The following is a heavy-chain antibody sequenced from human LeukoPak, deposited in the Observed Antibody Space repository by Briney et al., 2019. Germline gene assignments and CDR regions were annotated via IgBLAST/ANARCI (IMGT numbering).Heavy chain of an antibody. Sequence: PGGSLRLSCAASGFTFSSYAMSWVRQAPGKGLEWVSAISGSGGSTYYADSVKGRFTISRDNSKNTLYLQMNSLRAEDTAVYYCAKSGPSAYCSSTSCPNFDYWGQGTLVTVSS. CDR2: ISGSGGST. J-gene: IGHJ4*02. CDR1: GFTFSSYA. V-gene: IGHV3-23*01. D-gene: IGHD2-2*01. CDR3: AKSGPSAYCSSTSCPNFDY.